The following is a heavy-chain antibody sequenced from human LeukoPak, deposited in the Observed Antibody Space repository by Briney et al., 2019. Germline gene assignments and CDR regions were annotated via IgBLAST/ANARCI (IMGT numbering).Heavy chain of an antibody. CDR3: ARFTQYSGYADQ. CDR1: GGSIGSGSYY. J-gene: IGHJ4*02. Sequence: SETLSLTCTVSGGSIGSGSYYWSWIRQPAGKGLEWIGNIYYSGTTNYNPSLKSRVTISVDTSKNQFSLKLSSVTAADTAVFYCARFTQYSGYADQWGQGTLVTVSS. D-gene: IGHD5-12*01. V-gene: IGHV4-61*10. CDR2: IYYSGTT.